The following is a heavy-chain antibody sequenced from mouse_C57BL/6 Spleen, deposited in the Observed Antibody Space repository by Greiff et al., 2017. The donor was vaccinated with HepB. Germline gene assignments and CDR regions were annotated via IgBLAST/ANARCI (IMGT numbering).Heavy chain of an antibody. D-gene: IGHD2-4*01. CDR2: INPYNGGT. Sequence: VQLQQSGPVLVKPGASVKMSCKASGYTFTDYYMNWVTQSHGKSLEWIGVINPYNGGTSYNQKFKGKATLTVDKSSSTAYMELNSLTSEDSAVYYCARGRLRYDYDEGGMDYWGQGTSVTVSS. V-gene: IGHV1-19*01. CDR3: ARGRLRYDYDEGGMDY. J-gene: IGHJ4*01. CDR1: GYTFTDYY.